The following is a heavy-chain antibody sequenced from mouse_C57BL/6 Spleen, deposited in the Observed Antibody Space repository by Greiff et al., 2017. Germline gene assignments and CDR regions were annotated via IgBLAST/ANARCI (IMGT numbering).Heavy chain of an antibody. Sequence: EVKLLESGPGLVKPSQSLSLTCSVTGYSITSGYYWNWIRQFPGNKLEWMGYISYDGSNNYNPSLKNRISITRDTSKNQFFLKLNSVTTEDTATYYCASYYDYDWGYFDYWGQGTTLTVSS. CDR2: ISYDGSN. J-gene: IGHJ2*01. CDR1: GYSITSGYY. CDR3: ASYYDYDWGYFDY. D-gene: IGHD2-4*01. V-gene: IGHV3-6*01.